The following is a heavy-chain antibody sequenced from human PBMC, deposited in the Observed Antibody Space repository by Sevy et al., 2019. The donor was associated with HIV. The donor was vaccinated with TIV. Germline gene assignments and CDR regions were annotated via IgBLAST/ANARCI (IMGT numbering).Heavy chain of an antibody. J-gene: IGHJ4*02. V-gene: IGHV4-59*08. CDR1: GGSITSLY. Sequence: SETLSLTCTVSGGSITSLYWNWIRQPPGKGLEWIANIYYNGQINYNPSLKSRVTLSLDTSRNQFSLRLSSVTAADTAMYYCAGENAWGRGYSWGQGTLVTVSS. CDR2: IYYNGQI. D-gene: IGHD1-26*01. CDR3: AGENAWGRGYS.